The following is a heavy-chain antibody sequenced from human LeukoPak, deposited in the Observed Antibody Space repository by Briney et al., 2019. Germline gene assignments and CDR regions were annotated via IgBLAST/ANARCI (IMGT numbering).Heavy chain of an antibody. Sequence: GGSLRLSCAASGFTFSSYGMHWVRQAPGKGLEWVAVISYDGSNKYYADSVKGRFTISRDNSKNTPYLQMNSLRAEDTAVYYCAKSRNYYDSSGYDYWGQGTLVTVSS. V-gene: IGHV3-30*18. D-gene: IGHD3-22*01. CDR3: AKSRNYYDSSGYDY. J-gene: IGHJ4*02. CDR1: GFTFSSYG. CDR2: ISYDGSNK.